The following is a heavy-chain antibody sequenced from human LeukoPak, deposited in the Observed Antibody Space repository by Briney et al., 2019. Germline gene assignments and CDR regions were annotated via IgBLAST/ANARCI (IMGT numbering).Heavy chain of an antibody. CDR1: GYTFTGHY. J-gene: IGHJ3*02. V-gene: IGHV1-2*02. CDR3: ARAAGGDRYYDILTGYYPMNAFDI. D-gene: IGHD3-9*01. CDR2: SNPNNGGT. Sequence: ASVKVSCKASGYTFTGHYMHWLRQAPGQELEWMGWSNPNNGGTNYAEKVQGRVTMTRDTSISTAYMELSRLRSDDTAVYYCARAAGGDRYYDILTGYYPMNAFDIWGQGTMVTVSS.